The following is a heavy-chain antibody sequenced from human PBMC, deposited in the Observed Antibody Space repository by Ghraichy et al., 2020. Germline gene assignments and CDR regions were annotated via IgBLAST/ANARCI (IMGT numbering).Heavy chain of an antibody. CDR3: STANEGLFD. CDR2: IKRKTDGGSK. CDR1: GFTFPNAW. J-gene: IGHJ4*02. V-gene: IGHV3-15*01. D-gene: IGHD3-16*01. Sequence: GGSLRLSCVGSGFTFPNAWMSWVRRAPGKGMERVGRIKRKTDGGSKDYAAPVKGRFTISRDDSKNTFYVQMDSLRNEDTAVYYCSTANEGLFDWVQGTLVTVSS.